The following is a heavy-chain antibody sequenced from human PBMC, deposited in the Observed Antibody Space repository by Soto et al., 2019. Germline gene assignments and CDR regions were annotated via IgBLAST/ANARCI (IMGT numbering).Heavy chain of an antibody. CDR2: INHSGST. CDR1: GGSFSGYY. V-gene: IGHV4-34*01. J-gene: IGHJ3*02. CDR3: ARGVADSSGYGDFDI. D-gene: IGHD3-22*01. Sequence: QVQLQQWGAGLLKPSETLSLTCAVYGGSFSGYYWSWIRQPPGKGLEWIGEINHSGSTNYNPSLKSRVTISVDTSKNQFSLKLSSVTAADTAVYYCARGVADSSGYGDFDIWGQGTMVTVSS.